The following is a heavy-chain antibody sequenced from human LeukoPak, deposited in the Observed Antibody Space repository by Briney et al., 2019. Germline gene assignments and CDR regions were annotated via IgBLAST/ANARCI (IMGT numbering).Heavy chain of an antibody. CDR1: GFTFSSYA. CDR2: ISGSGGST. V-gene: IGHV3-23*01. CDR3: AKDSYSGSYYY. Sequence: GGSLRLSCAASGFTFSSYAMSWVRQAPGKGLEWVSAISGSGGSTYYADSVKGRFTISRDNSKNTLYLQMDSLRAEDTAVYYCAKDSYSGSYYYWGQGTLVTVSS. D-gene: IGHD1-26*01. J-gene: IGHJ4*02.